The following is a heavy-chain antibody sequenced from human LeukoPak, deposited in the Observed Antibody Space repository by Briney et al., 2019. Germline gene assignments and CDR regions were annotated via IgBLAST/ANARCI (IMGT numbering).Heavy chain of an antibody. CDR1: GGTFNNSA. CDR3: ARDVHGDYGSGWFDP. V-gene: IGHV1-69*05. Sequence: ASVKVSCKTSGGTFNNSAISWVRQAPGQGLEWLGGIMPLFGTAGYAQKFQARVTITKDESTRTVYLELTSLTSDATAVYYCARDVHGDYGSGWFDPWGQGTLVSVSS. J-gene: IGHJ5*02. CDR2: IMPLFGTA. D-gene: IGHD4-17*01.